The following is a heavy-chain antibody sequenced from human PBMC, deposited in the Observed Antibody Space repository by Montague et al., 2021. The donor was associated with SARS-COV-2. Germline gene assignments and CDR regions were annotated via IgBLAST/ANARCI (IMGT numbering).Heavy chain of an antibody. V-gene: IGHV4-39*02. CDR2: TYFTGKT. CDR1: GDSISRSHYF. Sequence: SETLSLTCSVSGDSISRSHYFWAWIRQPPGMGLEWIGCTYFTGKTYYHPSLKSRVTISIDTSKNHFSLRLSSVTAADSAAFYCARWGLYNAFDIWGLGTMITISS. D-gene: IGHD1-1*01. J-gene: IGHJ3*02. CDR3: ARWGLYNAFDI.